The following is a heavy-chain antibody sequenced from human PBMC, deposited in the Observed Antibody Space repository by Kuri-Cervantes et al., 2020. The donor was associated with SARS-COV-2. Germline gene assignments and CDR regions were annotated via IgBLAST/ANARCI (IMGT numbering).Heavy chain of an antibody. CDR3: ARGHRIAVAGT. CDR1: GYTFTSYG. V-gene: IGHV1-8*02. D-gene: IGHD6-19*01. Sequence: ASVKVSCKASGYTFTSYGISWVRQAPGQGLEWMGWMNPNSGNTGYAQKFQGRVAMTRNTSISTAYMELSSLRSEDTAVYYCARGHRIAVAGTWGQGTLVTVSS. J-gene: IGHJ4*02. CDR2: MNPNSGNT.